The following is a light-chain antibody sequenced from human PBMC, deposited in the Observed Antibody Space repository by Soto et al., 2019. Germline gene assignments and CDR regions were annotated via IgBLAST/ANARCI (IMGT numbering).Light chain of an antibody. CDR2: EVS. J-gene: IGLJ1*01. V-gene: IGLV2-14*01. CDR3: SSYTRSSTYV. CDR1: SSDVGGYNY. Sequence: QSALTQPASVSGSPGQSITISCTGTSSDVGGYNYVSWYQQHPGKAPKLMIYEVSNRPSGVSNRFSVSKSGNTASLTISGLQAEDEADYYCSSYTRSSTYVFGTGTKLTVL.